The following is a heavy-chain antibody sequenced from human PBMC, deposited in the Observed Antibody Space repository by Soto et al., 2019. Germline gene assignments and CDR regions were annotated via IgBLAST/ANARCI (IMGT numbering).Heavy chain of an antibody. V-gene: IGHV1-69*02. D-gene: IGHD2-15*01. J-gene: IGHJ4*02. Sequence: QVQLVQSGAEVKKPGSSVKVSCKASGGTFSSYTISWVRQAPGQGLEWMGRIIPILGIANYAQKFQGRVTITANKSTSTAYMELSSLRSEDTALYYCAKCGEYCSGGNCYYLDYWGLGTLVTVSS. CDR1: GGTFSSYT. CDR2: IIPILGIA. CDR3: AKCGEYCSGGNCYYLDY.